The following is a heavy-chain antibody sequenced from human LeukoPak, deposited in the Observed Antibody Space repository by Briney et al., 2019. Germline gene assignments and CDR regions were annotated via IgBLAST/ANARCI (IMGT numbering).Heavy chain of an antibody. Sequence: ASVKVSCKASGYTFTGYYMHWVRQAPGQGLEWMGRINPNSGGTNYAQKFQGRVTMTRDTSISTAYMELSRLRSDDTAVYYCARDPEVRGVINFFDYWGQGTLVTVSS. D-gene: IGHD3-10*01. CDR1: GYTFTGYY. J-gene: IGHJ4*02. CDR3: ARDPEVRGVINFFDY. V-gene: IGHV1-2*06. CDR2: INPNSGGT.